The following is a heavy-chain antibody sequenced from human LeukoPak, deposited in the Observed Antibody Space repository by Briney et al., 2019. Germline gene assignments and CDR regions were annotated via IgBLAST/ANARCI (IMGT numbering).Heavy chain of an antibody. CDR2: IYYSGST. J-gene: IGHJ6*03. D-gene: IGHD3-10*01. CDR3: ARGIWFGESYYYYYYMDV. CDR1: GGSISTYY. Sequence: SETLSLTCTVSGGSISTYYWSWIRQPPGKGLEWIGYIYYSGSTNYNPSLKSRVTISVDTSKNQFSLKLSSVTAADTAVYYCARGIWFGESYYYYYYMDVWGKGTTVTISS. V-gene: IGHV4-59*01.